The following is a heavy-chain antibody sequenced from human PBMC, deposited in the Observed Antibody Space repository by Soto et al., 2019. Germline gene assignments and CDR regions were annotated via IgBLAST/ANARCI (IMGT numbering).Heavy chain of an antibody. Sequence: QVQLVESGGGVVQPGRSLRLSCAASGFTFRSYGMHWVRQAPGKGLEWVAFISYDGSNKYYTDSVKGRFTISRDNSKNTLFLQMSSLRAEDTAVYYCAKERPYSSSWYEGGDFAYWGRGTLVIVSS. CDR3: AKERPYSSSWYEGGDFAY. V-gene: IGHV3-30*18. J-gene: IGHJ4*02. CDR1: GFTFRSYG. D-gene: IGHD6-13*01. CDR2: ISYDGSNK.